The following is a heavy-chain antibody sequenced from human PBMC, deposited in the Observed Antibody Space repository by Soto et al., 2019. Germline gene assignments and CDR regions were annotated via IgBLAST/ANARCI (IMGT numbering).Heavy chain of an antibody. J-gene: IGHJ4*02. V-gene: IGHV1-8*01. Sequence: QVQLVQSGAEVKKPGASVRVSCKASGYSFTDYDVNWVRQAAGQGLEWMGWMNPNTGNTAYAERFQGRLTLTRDTSISTADMDLSSLTSDDTAVYFCARGFSSYSEFWAQGTLVTVSS. CDR1: GYSFTDYD. CDR3: ARGFSSYSEF. CDR2: MNPNTGNT. D-gene: IGHD3-10*01.